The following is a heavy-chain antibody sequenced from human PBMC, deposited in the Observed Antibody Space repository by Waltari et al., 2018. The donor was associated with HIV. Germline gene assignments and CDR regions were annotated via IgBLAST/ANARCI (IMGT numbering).Heavy chain of an antibody. CDR3: ARDSNGLDY. CDR1: GDSVSRDRAA. D-gene: IGHD4-4*01. CDR2: TYPRSKWFQ. Sequence: HVQLLQSGPGLVTSSQPLSITCAISGDSVSRDRAAGNWIRLSPSGRLEWLGRTYPRSKWFQLYAPSVRGRIRVDVDTSVNHFSLHLDSVTPDDTAVYYCARDSNGLDYWGQGTVVTVSS. J-gene: IGHJ4*02. V-gene: IGHV6-1*02.